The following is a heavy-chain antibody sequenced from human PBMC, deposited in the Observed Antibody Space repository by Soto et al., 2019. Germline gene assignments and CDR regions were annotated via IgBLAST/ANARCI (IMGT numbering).Heavy chain of an antibody. Sequence: QVLLVESGGDLVKPGGSLRLSCAASGFTFSDHYMSWVRQAPGKGLEWVSYITTSGKYYADSVKGRFTITRDNAKNSLSLQMHSLRAEDTAVYYCARHMRSNRPLDYWGQGTLVTVSS. J-gene: IGHJ4*02. CDR2: ITTSGK. CDR1: GFTFSDHY. V-gene: IGHV3-11*01. D-gene: IGHD1-26*01. CDR3: ARHMRSNRPLDY.